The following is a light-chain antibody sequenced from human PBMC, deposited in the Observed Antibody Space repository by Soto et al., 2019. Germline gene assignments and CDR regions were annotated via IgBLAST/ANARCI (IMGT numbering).Light chain of an antibody. CDR2: GAS. CDR3: QQYGSLPRT. CDR1: QSVSSNF. Sequence: EIVLTQSPGTLSLSPGERATLSCRASQSVSSNFLAWYQQKPGQAPRLLIYGASHRATGIPDRFSGSGSGTDFTLTISRLEPEDFAVYYCQQYGSLPRTFGQGTKLEI. J-gene: IGKJ2*01. V-gene: IGKV3-20*01.